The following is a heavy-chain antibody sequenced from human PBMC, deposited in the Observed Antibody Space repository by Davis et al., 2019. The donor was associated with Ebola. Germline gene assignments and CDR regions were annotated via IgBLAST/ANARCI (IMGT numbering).Heavy chain of an antibody. V-gene: IGHV5-51*01. CDR1: GYSFTSYW. CDR2: MWPGDSDT. CDR3: ARELLVTGYKCADY. D-gene: IGHD3-9*01. Sequence: GESLKISCKGSGYSFTSYWIGWVRQVPGKGLEWMGIMWPGDSDTRYSPSFQGQVTIPADKSISTAYLQWSSLKASDTAMYYCARELLVTGYKCADYWGQGTLVTVSS. J-gene: IGHJ4*02.